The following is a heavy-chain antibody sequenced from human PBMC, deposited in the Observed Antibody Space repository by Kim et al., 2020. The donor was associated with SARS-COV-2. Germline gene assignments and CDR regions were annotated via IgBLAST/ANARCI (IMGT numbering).Heavy chain of an antibody. J-gene: IGHJ5*02. V-gene: IGHV3-74*01. CDR3: AIFGIAAAATRDWFDP. D-gene: IGHD6-13*01. Sequence: DSVKGRITSSRDNAKNTLYRQMNSLRAEDTAVYYCAIFGIAAAATRDWFDPWGQGTLVTVSS.